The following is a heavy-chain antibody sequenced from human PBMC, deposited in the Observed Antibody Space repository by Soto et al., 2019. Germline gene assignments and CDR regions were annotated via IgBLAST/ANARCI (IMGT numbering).Heavy chain of an antibody. Sequence: QITLKESGPTLVKPTQTLTLTCTFSGFSLPTDRVGVGWIRQPPGKALEWLAVIYWDDSKTYRPSLKSRLTITKDTSKNQVALTMTDMDPVDTATYYCAHAYRGRALYWGQGTLFTVSS. CDR3: AHAYRGRALY. V-gene: IGHV2-5*02. J-gene: IGHJ4*02. CDR2: IYWDDSK. D-gene: IGHD1-26*01. CDR1: GFSLPTDRVG.